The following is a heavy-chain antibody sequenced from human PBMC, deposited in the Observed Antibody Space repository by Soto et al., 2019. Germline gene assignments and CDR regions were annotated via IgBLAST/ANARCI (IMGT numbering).Heavy chain of an antibody. CDR2: IYYSGYT. CDR1: GGSISGYY. Sequence: QVQLQESGPGLVKPSETLSLTCAASGGSISGYYWSWIRQPPGKRLEWIGYIYYSGYTNYNPSLKSRVTISVDRSKNQFSLELRSVTASDTAVYYCARDSVGSGYDWGQGTLVTVSS. J-gene: IGHJ4*02. D-gene: IGHD5-12*01. CDR3: ARDSVGSGYD. V-gene: IGHV4-59*01.